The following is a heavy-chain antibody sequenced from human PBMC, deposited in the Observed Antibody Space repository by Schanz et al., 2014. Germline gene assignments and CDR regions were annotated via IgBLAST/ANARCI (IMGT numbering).Heavy chain of an antibody. CDR3: ARGRGCTGGSCYSWFDL. CDR1: GYDFHIYA. J-gene: IGHJ5*02. CDR2: ISGYTGDT. D-gene: IGHD2-15*01. V-gene: IGHV1-18*01. Sequence: QILLVQPGPEVKKPGASVTVSCKASGYDFHIYAYSWVRQAPGQGPEWIGWISGYTGDTKYAQKFQHRVNMTTDRTTSTVYMELRSLRFDDTAVYYCARGRGCTGGSCYSWFDLWGQGTLATVSS.